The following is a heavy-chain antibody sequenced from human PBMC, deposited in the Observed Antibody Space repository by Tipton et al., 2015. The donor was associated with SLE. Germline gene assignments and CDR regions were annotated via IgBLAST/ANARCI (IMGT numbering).Heavy chain of an antibody. Sequence: GLVKPSETLSLTCTVSGASVSSTSNDWGWIRQSPGKGLEWIGSIYSNGHTFSNPSLRGRVTISVDTSKNQFSLKLTSVTAADTAVYYCAGYTDRVGDDAFDIWGQGTMVTVSS. V-gene: IGHV4-39*07. D-gene: IGHD3-16*02. J-gene: IGHJ3*02. CDR3: AGYTDRVGDDAFDI. CDR1: GASVSSTSND. CDR2: IYSNGHT.